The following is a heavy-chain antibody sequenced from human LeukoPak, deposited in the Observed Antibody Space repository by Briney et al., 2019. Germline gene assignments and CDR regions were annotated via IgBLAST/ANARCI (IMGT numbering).Heavy chain of an antibody. CDR2: IYYSGST. Sequence: SETLSLTCTVSGGSISSYYWSWIRQPAGKGVEWIGYIYYSGSTNYNPSLKSRVTISVDTSKNQFSLKLSSVTAADTAVYYCARQLYCGGDCSNWFDPWGQGTLVTVSS. CDR1: GGSISSYY. D-gene: IGHD2-21*02. V-gene: IGHV4-59*08. J-gene: IGHJ5*02. CDR3: ARQLYCGGDCSNWFDP.